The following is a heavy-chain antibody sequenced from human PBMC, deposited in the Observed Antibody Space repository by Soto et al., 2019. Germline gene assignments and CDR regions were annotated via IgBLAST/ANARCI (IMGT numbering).Heavy chain of an antibody. CDR3: ARDGKWLRLGYYYYGMDV. Sequence: PSQTLSLTCAISGDSVSSNSAAWNWIRQSPSRGLEWLGRTYYRSKWYNDYAVSVKSRITTNPDTSKNQFSLQLNSVTPEDTAVYYCARDGKWLRLGYYYYGMDVWGQGTTVTVSS. CDR1: GDSVSSNSAA. D-gene: IGHD5-12*01. CDR2: TYYRSKWYN. J-gene: IGHJ6*02. V-gene: IGHV6-1*01.